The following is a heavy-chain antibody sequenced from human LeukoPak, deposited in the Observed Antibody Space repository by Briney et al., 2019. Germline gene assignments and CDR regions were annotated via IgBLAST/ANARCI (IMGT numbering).Heavy chain of an antibody. CDR2: IYYTGTT. CDR1: GGSLSSHF. V-gene: IGHV4-59*11. Sequence: SETLSLTCTVSGGSLSSHFWSWIRQPPGKGLELIGHIYYTGTTYYNPSLKSRVTISVDTSKNQFSLRLSSVTAADTAVYYCARASMHYDLWSGSPYYYYYMDVWGKGTTVTVSS. D-gene: IGHD3-3*01. J-gene: IGHJ6*03. CDR3: ARASMHYDLWSGSPYYYYYMDV.